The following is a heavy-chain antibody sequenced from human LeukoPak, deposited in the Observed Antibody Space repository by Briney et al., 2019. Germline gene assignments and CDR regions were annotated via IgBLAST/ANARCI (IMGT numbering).Heavy chain of an antibody. D-gene: IGHD5-24*01. V-gene: IGHV3-23*01. Sequence: GGSLRLSCAASEFTFSTYAMSWVRQALGKGLEWISAINSSGDNTYYADSVKGRFTISRDNSKNALFLRMNSLRAEDTAVYYCATLRDGYNYAFDIWGQGTMVTVSS. CDR1: EFTFSTYA. CDR3: ATLRDGYNYAFDI. J-gene: IGHJ3*02. CDR2: INSSGDNT.